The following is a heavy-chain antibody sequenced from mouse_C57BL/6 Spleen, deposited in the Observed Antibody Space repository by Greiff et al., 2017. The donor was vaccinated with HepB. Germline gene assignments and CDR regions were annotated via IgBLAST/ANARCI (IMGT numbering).Heavy chain of an antibody. D-gene: IGHD2-3*01. Sequence: VQLQQSGTVLARPGASVKMSCKTSGYTFTSYWMHWVKQRPGQGLEWIGAIYPGNSDTSYNQKFKGKAKLTAVTSASTAYMELSSLTNEDSAVYYCTREIYDGYYAWFAYWGQGTLVTVSA. CDR2: IYPGNSDT. V-gene: IGHV1-5*01. J-gene: IGHJ3*01. CDR1: GYTFTSYW. CDR3: TREIYDGYYAWFAY.